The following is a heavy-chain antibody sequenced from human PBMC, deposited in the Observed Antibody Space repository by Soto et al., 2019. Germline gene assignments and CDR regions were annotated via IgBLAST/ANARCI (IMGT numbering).Heavy chain of an antibody. J-gene: IGHJ2*01. Sequence: QVQLQQWGAGPLRPLETLSLTCGVSGGSFSGYYWAWIRQSPGKGLEWIGEINDRGSINYNPSLKSRVSISDYTSKNHYSLNLRSVTAADTAVYYCARESHDILTGPPWVWYFDLWGRGTLVTVSS. CDR3: ARESHDILTGPPWVWYFDL. V-gene: IGHV4-34*01. CDR1: GGSFSGYY. CDR2: INDRGSI. D-gene: IGHD3-9*01.